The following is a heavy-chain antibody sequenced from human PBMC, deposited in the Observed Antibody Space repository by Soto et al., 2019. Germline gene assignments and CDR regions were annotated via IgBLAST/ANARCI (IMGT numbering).Heavy chain of an antibody. CDR1: GGTFSSYA. Sequence: GASVKVSCKASGGTFSSYAISWVRQAPGQGLEWMGGIIPIFGSTSYAQKFQGRVTMTRDTSTITVYMELSSLRSEDTAVYYCARDRADYSNYGPHYYSYDGMDVWGQGTTVTVSS. CDR2: IIPIFGST. CDR3: ARDRADYSNYGPHYYSYDGMDV. J-gene: IGHJ6*02. V-gene: IGHV1-69*05. D-gene: IGHD4-4*01.